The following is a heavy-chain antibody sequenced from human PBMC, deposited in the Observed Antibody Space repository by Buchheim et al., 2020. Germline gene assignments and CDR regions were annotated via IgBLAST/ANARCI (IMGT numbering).Heavy chain of an antibody. CDR2: ISGSGGST. CDR1: GFTFSSYA. CDR3: AKERITMVRGVIITPAPDYDY. D-gene: IGHD3-10*01. V-gene: IGHV3-23*01. Sequence: EVQLLESGGGLVQPGGSLRLSCAASGFTFSSYAMSWVRQAPGKGLEWVSAISGSGGSTYYADSVKGRFTISRDNSKNTLYLQMSSLRAEDTAVYYCAKERITMVRGVIITPAPDYDYWGQGTL. J-gene: IGHJ4*02.